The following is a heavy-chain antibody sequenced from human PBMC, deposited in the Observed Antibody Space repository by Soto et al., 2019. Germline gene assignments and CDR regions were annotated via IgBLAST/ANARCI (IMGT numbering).Heavy chain of an antibody. D-gene: IGHD5-12*01. CDR2: MNPNSGNT. V-gene: IGHV1-8*01. CDR1: GYTFTSYD. CDR3: ARGFWLRLEGGPSAENYYYYYMDV. J-gene: IGHJ6*03. Sequence: ASVKVSCKASGYTFTSYDINWVRQATGQGLEWMGWMNPNSGNTGYAQKFQGRVTMTRNTSISTAYMELSSLRSEDTAVYYCARGFWLRLEGGPSAENYYYYYMDVWGKGTTVTVSS.